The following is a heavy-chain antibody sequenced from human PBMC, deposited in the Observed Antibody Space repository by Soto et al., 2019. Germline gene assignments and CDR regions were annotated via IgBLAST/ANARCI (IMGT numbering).Heavy chain of an antibody. J-gene: IGHJ5*02. Sequence: QVQLQQWGAGLLKPSETLSLTCAVYGGSFSGYYWSWIRQPPGKGLEWIGEINHSGSTNYNPSLNSRVTISVDTSKNQFSLKLSSVTAADTAVYYCARGGDGSGSYYNTRWFDPWGQGTLVTVSS. CDR1: GGSFSGYY. CDR2: INHSGST. CDR3: ARGGDGSGSYYNTRWFDP. V-gene: IGHV4-34*01. D-gene: IGHD3-10*01.